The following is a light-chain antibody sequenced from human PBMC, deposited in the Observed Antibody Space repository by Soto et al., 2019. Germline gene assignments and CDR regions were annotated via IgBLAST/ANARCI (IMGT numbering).Light chain of an antibody. CDR1: QSVSSN. CDR3: QQYNNWPSLFT. V-gene: IGKV3-15*01. CDR2: GAS. Sequence: EIVMTQSPATLSVSPGERATLSCRASQSVSSNLAWYQQKPGQAPRLLIYGASTRATGIPARFSGSGSGTEFILTISSLQSEDFAVYYCQQYNNWPSLFTFGPGTKVDIK. J-gene: IGKJ3*01.